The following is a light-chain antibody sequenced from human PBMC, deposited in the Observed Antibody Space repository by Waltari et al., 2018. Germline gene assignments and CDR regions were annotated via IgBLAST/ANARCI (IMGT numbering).Light chain of an antibody. CDR3: QHHVRLPAT. J-gene: IGKJ1*01. CDR1: HSISKY. V-gene: IGKV3-20*01. Sequence: EIVLTQSPGTLSLSPGERATLSCRASHSISKYLAWYQQRPGQAPRLLIYAASNRATGIPDRFSGGGSGTDFSLTISRLEPEDFAVYYCQHHVRLPATFGQGTKVEIK. CDR2: AAS.